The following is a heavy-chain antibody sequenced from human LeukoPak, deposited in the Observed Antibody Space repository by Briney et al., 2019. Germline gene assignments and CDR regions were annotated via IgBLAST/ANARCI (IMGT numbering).Heavy chain of an antibody. Sequence: TPSETLSLTCGVYGGSFSGYYWSWLRQPPGKGLEWIGEINHSGSTNYNPSLKSRVTISVDTSKNQFSLKLSSVTAADTAVYYCARRLAVVVVAATRWSTYKHSNSFDPWGQGTLVTVSS. CDR2: INHSGST. J-gene: IGHJ5*02. V-gene: IGHV4-34*01. CDR1: GGSFSGYY. D-gene: IGHD2-15*01. CDR3: ARRLAVVVVAATRWSTYKHSNSFDP.